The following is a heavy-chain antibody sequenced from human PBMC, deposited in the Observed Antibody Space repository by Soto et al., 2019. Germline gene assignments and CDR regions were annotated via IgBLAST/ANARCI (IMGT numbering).Heavy chain of an antibody. V-gene: IGHV3-30*03. D-gene: IGHD1-20*01. J-gene: IGHJ4*02. Sequence: GGSLRLSCAASGFTFSSYGMHWVRQAPGKGLEWVAVISYDGSNKYYADSVKGRFTISRDNSKNTLYLQMNSLRAEDTALYYCARDINPETSYYFDYWGQGTLVTVSS. CDR1: GFTFSSYG. CDR3: ARDINPETSYYFDY. CDR2: ISYDGSNK.